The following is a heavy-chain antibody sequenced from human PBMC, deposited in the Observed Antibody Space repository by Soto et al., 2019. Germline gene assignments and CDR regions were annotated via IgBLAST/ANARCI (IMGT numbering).Heavy chain of an antibody. CDR3: ARESGTYGRYFDY. V-gene: IGHV3-11*05. D-gene: IGHD1-26*01. CDR1: GFTFSDYY. Sequence: GRSLRMSCAPSGFTFSDYYMSWIRQAPGKGLEWVSYISSTGSYTNYADSVKGRFTISRDNAKNSLYMQMNSLRPEDTAVYYCARESGTYGRYFDYWGQGTQVTVFS. J-gene: IGHJ4*02. CDR2: ISSTGSYT.